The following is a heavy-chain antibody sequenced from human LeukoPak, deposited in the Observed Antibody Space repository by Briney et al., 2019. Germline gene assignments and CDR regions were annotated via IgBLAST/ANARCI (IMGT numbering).Heavy chain of an antibody. D-gene: IGHD4-17*01. V-gene: IGHV3-30-3*01. CDR1: GFTFSSYA. J-gene: IGHJ4*02. Sequence: GGSLRLSCAASGFTFSSYAMHSVRQAPGKGLESVALISYDGNNKYYADSVKGRFTISRDNSKNTLYLQMTSLRADDTAVYYCARDYDAVTTFYYFDYWGQGTLVTVSS. CDR3: ARDYDAVTTFYYFDY. CDR2: ISYDGNNK.